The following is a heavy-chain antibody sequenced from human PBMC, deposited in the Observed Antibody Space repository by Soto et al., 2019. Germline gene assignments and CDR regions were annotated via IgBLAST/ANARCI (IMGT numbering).Heavy chain of an antibody. CDR2: MNPNRGNT. J-gene: IGHJ4*02. Sequence: QVQLVQSGAEVKKPGASVKVSCKASGYTFPSYDFNWLRQPLGQGLGWMGWMNPNRGNTGYAQKFQGRVTMTRNTSISTAYMELSSLRSEDTAVYYCATTIFGVVTDMEYYFDYWGQGTLVTVSS. CDR1: GYTFPSYD. D-gene: IGHD3-3*01. V-gene: IGHV1-8*01. CDR3: ATTIFGVVTDMEYYFDY.